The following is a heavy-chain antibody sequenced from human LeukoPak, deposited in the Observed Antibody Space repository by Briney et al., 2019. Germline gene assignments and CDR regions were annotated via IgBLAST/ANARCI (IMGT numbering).Heavy chain of an antibody. J-gene: IGHJ6*03. CDR2: IYYSGST. Sequence: SETLSLTCTVSGGSISSSSYYWGWIRQPPGKGLEWIGSIYYSGSTYYNPSLKSRVTISVDTSKNQFSLKLSSVTAADTAVYYCARVGGGATRYYYYYMDVWGKGTTVTVSS. CDR1: GGSISSSSYY. CDR3: ARVGGGATRYYYYYMDV. D-gene: IGHD1-26*01. V-gene: IGHV4-39*07.